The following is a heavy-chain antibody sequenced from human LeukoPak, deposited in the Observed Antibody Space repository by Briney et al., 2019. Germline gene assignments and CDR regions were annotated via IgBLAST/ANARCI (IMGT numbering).Heavy chain of an antibody. CDR1: GFTFSSYG. CDR2: IRYDGSNK. CDR3: AKDYSSYSSPTVIDY. D-gene: IGHD6-13*01. Sequence: PGGSLRLSCAASGFTFSSYGMHWVRQAPGKGLEWVAFIRYDGSNKYYADSVKGRFTISRDNSKNTLYLQMNSLRAEDTAVYYCAKDYSSYSSPTVIDYWGQGTLVTVSS. V-gene: IGHV3-30*02. J-gene: IGHJ4*02.